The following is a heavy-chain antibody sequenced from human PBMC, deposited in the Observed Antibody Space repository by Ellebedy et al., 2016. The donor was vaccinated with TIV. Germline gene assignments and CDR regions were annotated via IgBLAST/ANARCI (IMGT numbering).Heavy chain of an antibody. CDR1: GYTFTTYG. J-gene: IGHJ5*02. CDR2: ISAYNGNT. V-gene: IGHV1-18*01. Sequence: ASVKVSCKASGYTFTTYGISWVRQAPGQGLEWMGWISAYNGNTNYAQSLQGRVTMTADPSTNTAYMELRSLRSDDTAVYYCARDPLYSGTYPNWLDPWGQGTLVTVSS. D-gene: IGHD1-26*01. CDR3: ARDPLYSGTYPNWLDP.